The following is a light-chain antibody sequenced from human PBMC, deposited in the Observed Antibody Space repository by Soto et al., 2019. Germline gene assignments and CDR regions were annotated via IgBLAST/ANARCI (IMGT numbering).Light chain of an antibody. CDR2: EVN. J-gene: IGLJ2*01. CDR1: SSDVGRHNY. V-gene: IGLV2-8*01. CDR3: SSYSDTENFVI. Sequence: QSVLTQPPSASGSPGQSVTISCTGTSSDVGRHNYVSWYQQHPGKAPKLLIFEVNKRPSGVPDRFSASTSGITASLTVSGLQPEDEAAYYCSSYSDTENFVIFGGGTKVTVL.